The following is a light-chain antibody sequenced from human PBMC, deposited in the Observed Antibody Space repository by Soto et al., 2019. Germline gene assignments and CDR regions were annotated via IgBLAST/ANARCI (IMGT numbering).Light chain of an antibody. V-gene: IGKV3-20*01. Sequence: EIVLTQSPGTLSLSPGERATLSCRASQSVSSSSLAWYQQKPGQAPRLLIYAASSRATGIPDRFSVSGSGTDFTLSISRLEAVDLAVYYCQHYVSPFRTVGQGTNVEMK. CDR3: QHYVSPFRT. J-gene: IGKJ1*01. CDR1: QSVSSSS. CDR2: AAS.